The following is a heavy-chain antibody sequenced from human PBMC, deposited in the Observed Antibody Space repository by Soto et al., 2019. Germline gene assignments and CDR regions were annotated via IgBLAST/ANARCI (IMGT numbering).Heavy chain of an antibody. CDR1: GGSFSGYY. J-gene: IGHJ6*02. CDR2: INHSGGT. Sequence: PSETLSLTCAVYGGSFSGYYWSWIRQPPGKGLEWIGEINHSGGTNYNPSLKSRVTISVDTSKNQFSLKLSSVTAADTAVYYCARFNGYSYGYYYYGMDVWGQGTTVTVSS. CDR3: ARFNGYSYGYYYYGMDV. D-gene: IGHD5-18*01. V-gene: IGHV4-34*01.